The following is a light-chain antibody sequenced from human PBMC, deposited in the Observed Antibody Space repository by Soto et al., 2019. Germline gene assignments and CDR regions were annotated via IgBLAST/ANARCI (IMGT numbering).Light chain of an antibody. Sequence: EIVMMQSPATLSVSPGERVTLSCRSSQSVSSNLAWYQQKSGQAPRLLIYGASTRATGIPARFSGSGSGTEFTLTISSLQYEAFAIYYCQQYNNCPPVTFGQGTRLEIK. V-gene: IGKV3-15*01. J-gene: IGKJ5*01. CDR1: QSVSSN. CDR2: GAS. CDR3: QQYNNCPPVT.